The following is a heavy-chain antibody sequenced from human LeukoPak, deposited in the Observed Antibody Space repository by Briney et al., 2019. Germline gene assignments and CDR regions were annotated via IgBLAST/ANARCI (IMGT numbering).Heavy chain of an antibody. D-gene: IGHD6-19*01. CDR3: ARVGRSGWDFDH. CDR1: GFTFSGNW. Sequence: PGDSLRLSCVASGFTFSGNWMTWVRQAPGKGLEWLAIINEGGGLTYYEDSVKGRFTISRDNANNSLFLQLISLTVDDTAVYYCARVGRSGWDFDHWGQGTLVTVSS. CDR2: INEGGGLT. J-gene: IGHJ4*02. V-gene: IGHV3-7*01.